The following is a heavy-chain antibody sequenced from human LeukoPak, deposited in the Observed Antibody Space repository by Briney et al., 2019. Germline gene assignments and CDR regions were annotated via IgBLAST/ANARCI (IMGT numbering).Heavy chain of an antibody. CDR1: GFTFSSYW. J-gene: IGHJ4*02. Sequence: GGSLRLSCAASGFTFSSYWMSWVRQAPGKGLEWVANIKQDGSEKYYVDSVKGRFTISRDNAKNSLYLQMNSLRAEDTAVYYCARVGPVELATIGYFDYWGQGTLVTVSS. CDR2: IKQDGSEK. CDR3: ARVGPVELATIGYFDY. D-gene: IGHD5-24*01. V-gene: IGHV3-7*03.